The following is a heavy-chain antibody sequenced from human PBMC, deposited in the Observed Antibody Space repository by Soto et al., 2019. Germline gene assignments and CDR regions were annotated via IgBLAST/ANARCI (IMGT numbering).Heavy chain of an antibody. CDR3: ARGGEQGTFSRSGAFDP. CDR2: MNPNSGNT. Sequence: GASVKVSCKASGYTFTSYDINWVRQATGQGLEWMGWMNPNSGNTGYAQKFQGRVTMTRNTSISTAYMELSSLRSEDTAVYYCARGGEQGTFSRSGAFDPWGQGTLVTVSS. CDR1: GYTFTSYD. V-gene: IGHV1-8*01. J-gene: IGHJ5*02. D-gene: IGHD6-6*01.